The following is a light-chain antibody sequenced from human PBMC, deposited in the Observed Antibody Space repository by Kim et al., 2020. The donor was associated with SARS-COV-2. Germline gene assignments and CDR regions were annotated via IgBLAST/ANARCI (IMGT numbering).Light chain of an antibody. Sequence: GQTVTISYSGSSSNIGNNYVSWYQQLPGTAPKLLIYDNNKRPSGIPDRFSGSKSGTSATLGITGLQTGDEADYYCGTWDSSLSAVVFGGGTQLTVL. CDR1: SSNIGNNY. J-gene: IGLJ2*01. V-gene: IGLV1-51*01. CDR3: GTWDSSLSAVV. CDR2: DNN.